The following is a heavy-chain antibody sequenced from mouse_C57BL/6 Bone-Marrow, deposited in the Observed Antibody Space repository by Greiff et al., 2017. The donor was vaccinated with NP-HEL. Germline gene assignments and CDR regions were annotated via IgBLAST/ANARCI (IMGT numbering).Heavy chain of an antibody. J-gene: IGHJ3*01. CDR3: ARDSPLIYYYGSSYPAWFAY. Sequence: EVKVVESGGGLVQPGESLKLSCESNEYEFPSHDMSWVRKTPEKRLELVAAINSDGGSTYYPDTMERRFIISRDNTKKTLYLQMSSLRSEDTALYYCARDSPLIYYYGSSYPAWFAYWGQGTLVTVSA. D-gene: IGHD1-1*01. CDR2: INSDGGST. V-gene: IGHV5-2*01. CDR1: EYEFPSHD.